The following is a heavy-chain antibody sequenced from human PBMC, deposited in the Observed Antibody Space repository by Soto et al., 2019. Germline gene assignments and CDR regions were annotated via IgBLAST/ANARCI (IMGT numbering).Heavy chain of an antibody. Sequence: PSETLSLTCTVSGGSISRYYWSWIRQPPGKGLEWIGYIYYSGSTYYNPSLKSRVTISVDTSKNQFSLKLSSVTAADTAVYYCARSVFPWGQGTLVTVSS. CDR2: IYYSGST. CDR1: GGSISRYY. V-gene: IGHV4-59*06. CDR3: ARSVFP. J-gene: IGHJ5*02.